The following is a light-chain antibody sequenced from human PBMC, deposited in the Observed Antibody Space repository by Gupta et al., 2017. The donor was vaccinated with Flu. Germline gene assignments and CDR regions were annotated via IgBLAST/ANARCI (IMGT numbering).Light chain of an antibody. CDR1: QSVSSN. Sequence: ATLSVSPGEGATLSCRASQSVSSNLAWYQQKAGQAPRLLIYGASTRATGIPARFSGSGSGTEFTLTISSLQSEDFAVYYCQQYKDWPPYTFGQGTKLEIK. V-gene: IGKV3-15*01. J-gene: IGKJ2*01. CDR2: GAS. CDR3: QQYKDWPPYT.